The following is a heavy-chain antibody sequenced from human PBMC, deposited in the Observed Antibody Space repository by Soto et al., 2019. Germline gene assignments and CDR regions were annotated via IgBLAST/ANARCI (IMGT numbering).Heavy chain of an antibody. CDR2: IWYDGSNK. J-gene: IGHJ3*02. CDR3: ARDPSPYDSSGYYSTGAFDI. Sequence: GGSLRLSCAASGFTFSSYGMHWVRQAPGKGLEWVAVIWYDGSNKYYADSVKGRFTISRDNSKNTLYLQMNSLRAEDTAVYYCARDPSPYDSSGYYSTGAFDIWGQGTMVTVSS. V-gene: IGHV3-33*01. CDR1: GFTFSSYG. D-gene: IGHD3-22*01.